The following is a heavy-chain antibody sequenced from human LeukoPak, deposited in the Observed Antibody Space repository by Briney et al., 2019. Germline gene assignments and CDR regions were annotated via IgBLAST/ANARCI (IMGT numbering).Heavy chain of an antibody. CDR3: ARDPLRYLRVGHYDY. J-gene: IGHJ4*02. D-gene: IGHD3-9*01. V-gene: IGHV3-21*01. CDR1: GFTFDNYA. Sequence: GGSLRLSCVTSGFTFDNYAMTWVRQVPGKGLEWVSSIDYDSSHIYYAASVRGRFTISRDNARNSVYLQMNSLRVEDTAVYYCARDPLRYLRVGHYDYWGQGTLVAVSS. CDR2: IDYDSSHI.